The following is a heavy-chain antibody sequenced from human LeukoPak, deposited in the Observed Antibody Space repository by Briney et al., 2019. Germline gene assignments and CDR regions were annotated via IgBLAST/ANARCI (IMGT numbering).Heavy chain of an antibody. Sequence: SETLSLTCTVSGGSISSYYWSWIRQPPGKGLEWIGYIYYSGSTNYNPSLKSRVTISVDTSKNQFSLKLSSVTAADTAVYYCARDNGYYGMDVWGQGTTVTVSS. CDR1: GGSISSYY. CDR2: IYYSGST. CDR3: ARDNGYYGMDV. J-gene: IGHJ6*02. D-gene: IGHD2-8*01. V-gene: IGHV4-59*12.